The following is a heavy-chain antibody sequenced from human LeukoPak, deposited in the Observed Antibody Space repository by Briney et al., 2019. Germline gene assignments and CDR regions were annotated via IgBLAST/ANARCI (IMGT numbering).Heavy chain of an antibody. CDR1: GGSISSSSYY. J-gene: IGHJ5*02. CDR3: ARSLRGLNWFDP. CDR2: IYYSGST. V-gene: IGHV4-39*01. Sequence: SETLSLTCTVSGGSISSSSYYWGWIRQPPGKGLEWIGSIYYSGSTYYNPSLKSRVTISVDTSKNQFSLKLSSVTAADTAVYYCARSLRGLNWFDPWGQGTLVTVSS. D-gene: IGHD3-10*01.